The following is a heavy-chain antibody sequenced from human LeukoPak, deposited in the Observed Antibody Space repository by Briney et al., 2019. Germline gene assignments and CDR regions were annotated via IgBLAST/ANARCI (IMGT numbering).Heavy chain of an antibody. CDR1: GYTFTSYY. CDR3: ARALYDILTGSPMGY. V-gene: IGHV1-46*01. J-gene: IGHJ4*02. D-gene: IGHD3-9*01. Sequence: ASVKVSCKASGYTFTSYYMHWVRQAPGQGLEWMGIINPSGGSTSYAQKFQGRVTMTRDTSTSTVYMELSSLRSEDTAVYYCARALYDILTGSPMGYRGQGTLVTVSS. CDR2: INPSGGST.